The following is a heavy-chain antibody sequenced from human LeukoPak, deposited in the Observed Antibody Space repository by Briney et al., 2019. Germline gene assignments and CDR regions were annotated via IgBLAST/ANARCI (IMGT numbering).Heavy chain of an antibody. J-gene: IGHJ6*02. V-gene: IGHV3-48*03. CDR2: ISSSGSTI. Sequence: GGSLRLSCGARIVTFWSYEINWVRKAPGKGLEWVSYISSSGSTIYYADSVKGRFTISRDNAKNSLYLQMNSLRAEDTPVYYCARHVRAVGTATATLDGMDVWGQGTTVTVSS. CDR1: IVTFWSYE. CDR3: ARHVRAVGTATATLDGMDV. D-gene: IGHD2-15*01.